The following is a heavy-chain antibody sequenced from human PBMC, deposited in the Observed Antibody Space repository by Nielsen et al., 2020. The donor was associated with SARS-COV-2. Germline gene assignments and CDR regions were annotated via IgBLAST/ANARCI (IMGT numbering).Heavy chain of an antibody. D-gene: IGHD3-3*01. Sequence: ASVKVSCKASRYTFTSYAMHWVRQAPGQRLEWMGWINAGNGNTKYSQKFQGRVTITRDTSASTAYMELSSLRSEDTAVYYCARDRLHYDFWSGPDWYNWFDPWGQGTLVTVSS. CDR3: ARDRLHYDFWSGPDWYNWFDP. CDR1: RYTFTSYA. V-gene: IGHV1-3*01. CDR2: INAGNGNT. J-gene: IGHJ5*02.